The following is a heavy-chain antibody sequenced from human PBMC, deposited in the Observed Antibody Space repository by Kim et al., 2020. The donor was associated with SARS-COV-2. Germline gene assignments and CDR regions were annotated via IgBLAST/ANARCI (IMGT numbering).Heavy chain of an antibody. Sequence: GGSLRLSCAASGFTFTTYGMHWVRQDTGKGLEWVAVIWHDGSNKYYADSVKGRFTIYRDDSKNTLCLQMDSLRAEDTAVYYCARAGGTSWYDYWGQGTLVTVSS. J-gene: IGHJ4*02. CDR3: ARAGGTSWYDY. CDR2: IWHDGSNK. V-gene: IGHV3-33*01. D-gene: IGHD6-13*01. CDR1: GFTFTTYG.